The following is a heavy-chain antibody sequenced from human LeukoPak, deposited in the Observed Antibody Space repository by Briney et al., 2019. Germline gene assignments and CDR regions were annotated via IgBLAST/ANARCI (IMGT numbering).Heavy chain of an antibody. D-gene: IGHD6-13*01. CDR1: GYTFTGYY. CDR3: ARSAAAGTGWFDP. CDR2: ISPNSGGI. J-gene: IGHJ5*02. Sequence: ASVKVSCKASGYTFTGYYMHWVRQAPGQGLEWMGWISPNSGGINYAQKFQGRVTMTRDTSISTAYMELSRLRSDDTAVYYCARSAAAGTGWFDPWGQGTLVTVSS. V-gene: IGHV1-2*02.